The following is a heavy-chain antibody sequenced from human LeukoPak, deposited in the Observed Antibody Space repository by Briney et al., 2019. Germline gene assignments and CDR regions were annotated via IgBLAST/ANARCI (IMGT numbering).Heavy chain of an antibody. V-gene: IGHV3-23*01. J-gene: IGHJ4*02. D-gene: IGHD6-19*01. Sequence: GGSLRLSRAASGFTFSSYAMNWVRQAPGKGLEWVSVISSSGGTTYYSDSVRGRFIISRDNSKNTLYLQMNSPRAEDTAVYYCAKAGIAVPATPEYCGQGTQVTVSS. CDR2: ISSSGGTT. CDR3: AKAGIAVPATPEY. CDR1: GFTFSSYA.